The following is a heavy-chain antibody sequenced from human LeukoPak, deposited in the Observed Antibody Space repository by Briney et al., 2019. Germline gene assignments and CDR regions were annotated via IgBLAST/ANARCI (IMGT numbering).Heavy chain of an antibody. CDR1: GFTFNNFG. Sequence: GTLRLSCAASGFTFNNFGMSWVRQAPGKGLEWIGRIYTSGSTNYNPSLKSRVTMSVDTSKNQFSLKLSSVTAADTAVYYCARVSLWFGEFSGAFDIWGQGTMVTVSS. V-gene: IGHV4-59*10. CDR3: ARVSLWFGEFSGAFDI. J-gene: IGHJ3*02. CDR2: IYTSGST. D-gene: IGHD3-10*01.